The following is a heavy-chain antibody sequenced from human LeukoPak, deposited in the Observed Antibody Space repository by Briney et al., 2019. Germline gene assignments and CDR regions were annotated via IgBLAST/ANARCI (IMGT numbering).Heavy chain of an antibody. V-gene: IGHV1-8*01. CDR1: GYTFTSYD. CDR2: MNPNSGNT. D-gene: IGHD3-10*01. Sequence: ASVKVSCKASGYTFTSYDINWVRQATGQGLEWMGWMNPNSGNTGYAQKFQSRVTMTRNTSISTAYMELSSLRSEDTAVYYCATTRITMVRGVLGYWGQETLVTVSS. CDR3: ATTRITMVRGVLGY. J-gene: IGHJ4*02.